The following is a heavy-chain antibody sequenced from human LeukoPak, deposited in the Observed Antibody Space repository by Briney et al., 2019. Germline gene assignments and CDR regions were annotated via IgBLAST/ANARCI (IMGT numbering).Heavy chain of an antibody. D-gene: IGHD3-10*01. CDR1: GYTLTELS. V-gene: IGHV1-24*01. J-gene: IGHJ4*02. CDR2: FDPEDGET. Sequence: GASVKVSCKVSGYTLTELSMHWVRQAPGKGLEWMGGFDPEDGETIYAQKFQGRVTMTEDTSTDTAYMELSSLRSEDTAVYYCATATMVRGVIITVFDYWGQGTLVTVSS. CDR3: ATATMVRGVIITVFDY.